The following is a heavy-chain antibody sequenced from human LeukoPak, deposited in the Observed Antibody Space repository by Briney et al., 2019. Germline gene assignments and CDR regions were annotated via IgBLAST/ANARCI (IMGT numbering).Heavy chain of an antibody. Sequence: PGGSLRLSCAASGFTVSSNHMTWVRQAPGKGLEWVSEIYTGGLTFYADSVTGRFTISRDNSKNTVYLQMNSPGVEDTARYYCARDNAPAGGGLDYWGQGTLVTVSS. CDR3: ARDNAPAGGGLDY. V-gene: IGHV3-53*01. CDR2: IYTGGLT. CDR1: GFTVSSNH. D-gene: IGHD2-2*01. J-gene: IGHJ4*02.